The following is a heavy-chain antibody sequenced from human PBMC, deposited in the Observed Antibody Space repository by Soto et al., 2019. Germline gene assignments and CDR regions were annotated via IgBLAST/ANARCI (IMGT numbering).Heavy chain of an antibody. V-gene: IGHV3-53*01. D-gene: IGHD7-27*01. CDR2: IYSGGST. J-gene: IGHJ6*02. CDR3: AISINWGSGMDV. CDR1: GFTVSSNY. Sequence: GGSLRLSCAASGFTVSSNYMSWVRQAPGKGLEWVSVIYSGGSTYYADSVKGRFTISRDNSKNTLYLQMNSLRAEDTAVYYCAISINWGSGMDVWGQGTTVTVSS.